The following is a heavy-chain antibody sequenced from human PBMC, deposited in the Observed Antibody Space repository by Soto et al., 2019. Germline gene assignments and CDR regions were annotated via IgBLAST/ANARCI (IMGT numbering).Heavy chain of an antibody. CDR2: INHSGST. CDR1: GGSFSGYY. D-gene: IGHD3-9*01. CDR3: ARRVLRYFDWFSWFDP. J-gene: IGHJ5*02. Sequence: PSETLSLTCAVYGGSFSGYYWSWIRQPPGKGLEWIGEINHSGSTNYNPSLKSRVTISVDTSKNQFSLKLSSVTAADTAVYYCARRVLRYFDWFSWFDPWGQGTLVTVSS. V-gene: IGHV4-34*01.